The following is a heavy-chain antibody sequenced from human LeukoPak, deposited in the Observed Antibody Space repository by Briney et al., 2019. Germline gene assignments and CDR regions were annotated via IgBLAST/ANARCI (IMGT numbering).Heavy chain of an antibody. V-gene: IGHV3-66*01. CDR1: GFTVSSNY. D-gene: IGHD3-3*01. Sequence: GGSLRLSCAASGFTVSSNYMSWVRQAPGKGLEWVSVIYSGGSTYYADSVKGRFTISRDNSKNTLYLQMNSLRAEDMAVYYCARETTYYDFWSGYYSVTNYYGMDVWGQGTTVTVSS. CDR2: IYSGGST. J-gene: IGHJ6*02. CDR3: ARETTYYDFWSGYYSVTNYYGMDV.